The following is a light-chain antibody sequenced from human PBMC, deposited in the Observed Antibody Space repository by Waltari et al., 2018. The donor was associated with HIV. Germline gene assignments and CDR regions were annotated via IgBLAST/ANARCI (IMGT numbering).Light chain of an antibody. V-gene: IGKV1D-12*01. CDR3: QQTGSFPLT. Sequence: DIHLTQSPYSVSASVGDTVTITCRASQDISSWLAWYQQKQGNAPKLLIYAAASLQGGVPSRFSGSGSGTDFTLTISSLQPEDFATYFCQQTGSFPLTFGGGTRVEIK. J-gene: IGKJ4*01. CDR1: QDISSW. CDR2: AAA.